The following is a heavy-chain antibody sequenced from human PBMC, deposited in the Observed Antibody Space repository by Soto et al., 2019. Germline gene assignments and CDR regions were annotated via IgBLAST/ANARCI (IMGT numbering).Heavy chain of an antibody. Sequence: SVKVSCKASGGTFSSYAISWVRQAPGQGLEWMGGIIPIFGTANYAQKFQGRVTITADESTSTAYMGLSSLRSEGTAVYYCARGRWYYDSSGPFDAFDIWGQGTMVTVSS. V-gene: IGHV1-69*13. CDR2: IIPIFGTA. J-gene: IGHJ3*02. D-gene: IGHD3-22*01. CDR3: ARGRWYYDSSGPFDAFDI. CDR1: GGTFSSYA.